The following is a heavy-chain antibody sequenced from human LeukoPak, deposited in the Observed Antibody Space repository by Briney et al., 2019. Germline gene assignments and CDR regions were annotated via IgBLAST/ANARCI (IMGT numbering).Heavy chain of an antibody. D-gene: IGHD5-18*01. CDR3: ATIKRGNIFGYFDF. CDR1: GASMNTHY. Sequence: PSETLSLTCAVSGASMNTHYWSWIRQPPGKGLEWIGYMLDTVTTKDNPSLKSRFTLSADTSKNQFSLRLASVTAADTAVYYCATIKRGNIFGYFDFWGQGIPVTVSS. V-gene: IGHV4-59*11. CDR2: MLDTVTT. J-gene: IGHJ4*02.